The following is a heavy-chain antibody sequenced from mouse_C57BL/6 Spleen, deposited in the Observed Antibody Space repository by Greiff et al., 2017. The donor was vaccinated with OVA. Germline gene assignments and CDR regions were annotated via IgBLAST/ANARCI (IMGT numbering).Heavy chain of an antibody. D-gene: IGHD2-5*01. Sequence: LQQSGGGLVQPGGSMKLSCAASGFTFSDAWMDWVRQSPEKGLEWVAEIRNKANNHATYYAESVKGRFTISRDDSKSSVYLQMNSLRAEDTGIYYCTRLDYSNFYFDYWGQGTTLTVSS. J-gene: IGHJ2*01. V-gene: IGHV6-6*01. CDR3: TRLDYSNFYFDY. CDR1: GFTFSDAW. CDR2: IRNKANNHAT.